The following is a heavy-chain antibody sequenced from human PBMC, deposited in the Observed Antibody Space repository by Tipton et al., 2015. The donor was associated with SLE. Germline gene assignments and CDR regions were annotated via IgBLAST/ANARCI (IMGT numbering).Heavy chain of an antibody. D-gene: IGHD3-22*01. V-gene: IGHV4-38-2*01. CDR2: IYHSGST. CDR3: ARREAAYYDKGFQH. J-gene: IGHJ1*01. CDR1: GYSISSGYY. Sequence: TLSLTCAVSGYSISSGYYWGWIRQPPGKGLEWIGSIYHSGSTYYNPSLKSRVTISVDTSKNQFSLKLSSVTAADTAVYYCARREAAYYDKGFQHWGQGTLVTVSS.